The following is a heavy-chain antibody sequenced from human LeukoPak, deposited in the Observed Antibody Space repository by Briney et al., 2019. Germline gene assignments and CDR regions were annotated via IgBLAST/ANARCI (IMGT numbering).Heavy chain of an antibody. CDR3: AKDQNIIDAFDI. V-gene: IGHV3-30*02. CDR2: IRYDGSNK. Sequence: PGGSLRLSCAASGFTFSSYGMHWVRQAPGKGLEWVAFIRYDGSNKYYADSVKGRFTISRDNSKNTLYLQMNSLRAEDTAVYYCAKDQNIIDAFDIWGQGTMVTVSS. D-gene: IGHD2/OR15-2a*01. CDR1: GFTFSSYG. J-gene: IGHJ3*02.